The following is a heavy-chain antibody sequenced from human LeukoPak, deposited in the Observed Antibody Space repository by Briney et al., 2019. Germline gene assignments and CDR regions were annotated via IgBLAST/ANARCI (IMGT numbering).Heavy chain of an antibody. D-gene: IGHD3-3*01. CDR2: IYSGGST. J-gene: IGHJ4*02. Sequence: GGSLRLSCAASGLTFSSNYMSWVRQAPGKGLEWVSVIYSGGSTYYADSVKGRFTISRDNSKNTLYLQMNSLRAEDTAVYYCARVGVAGPFDYWGQGTLVTVSS. CDR1: GLTFSSNY. CDR3: ARVGVAGPFDY. V-gene: IGHV3-53*01.